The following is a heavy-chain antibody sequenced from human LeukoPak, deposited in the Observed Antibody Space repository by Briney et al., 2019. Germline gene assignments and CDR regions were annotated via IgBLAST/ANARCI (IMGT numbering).Heavy chain of an antibody. J-gene: IGHJ4*02. D-gene: IGHD5-18*01. CDR1: GGSISSYY. CDR2: IYYSGST. V-gene: IGHV4-59*12. Sequence: SETLSLTCTVSGGSISSYYWSWIRQPPGKGLEWIGYIYYSGSTNYNPSLKSRVTTSVDTSKNQFSLKLSSVTAADTAVYYCVRRDTAMVHSFDYWGQGTLVTVSS. CDR3: VRRDTAMVHSFDY.